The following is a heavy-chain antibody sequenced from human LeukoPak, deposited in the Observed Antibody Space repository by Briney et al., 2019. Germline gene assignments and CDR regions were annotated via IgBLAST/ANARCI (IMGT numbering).Heavy chain of an antibody. Sequence: SETLSLTCTVSGGSISSGGYYWSWIRQHPGKGLEWIGYIYYSGSTYYNPSLKSRVTKSVDTSKNQFSLKLSSVTAADTAVYYCARVDVGYCSSTSCYGIDYWGQGTLVTVSS. J-gene: IGHJ4*02. D-gene: IGHD2-2*01. V-gene: IGHV4-31*03. CDR3: ARVDVGYCSSTSCYGIDY. CDR1: GGSISSGGYY. CDR2: IYYSGST.